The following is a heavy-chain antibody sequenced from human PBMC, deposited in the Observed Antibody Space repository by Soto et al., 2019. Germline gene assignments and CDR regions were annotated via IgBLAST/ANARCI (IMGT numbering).Heavy chain of an antibody. Sequence: QVQLVQSGAEMKEPGSSVKVSCKTSGGTFSSSAISWLRQAPGQGLEWMGGIIPLFRTPDYAQKFQGRVTIAADESTSTAYMELSSLISEDTAVYYCARDNERLQLGVNYYYLLDVWGQGTTITVSS. D-gene: IGHD1-26*01. V-gene: IGHV1-69*12. CDR2: IIPLFRTP. CDR1: GGTFSSSA. CDR3: ARDNERLQLGVNYYYLLDV. J-gene: IGHJ6*02.